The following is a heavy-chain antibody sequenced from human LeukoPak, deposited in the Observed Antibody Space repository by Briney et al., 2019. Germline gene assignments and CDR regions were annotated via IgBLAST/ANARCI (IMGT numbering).Heavy chain of an antibody. CDR2: MYYSGSA. Sequence: SETLSLTCTVSGGSISSYYWSWIRQPPGKGLEWIGYMYYSGSANYNPSLKSRVTMSVDTSKNHFSLNLTSVTAADTAVYYCARGGTQLTFPVWGQGTLVTVSS. CDR3: ARGGTQLTFPV. J-gene: IGHJ4*02. V-gene: IGHV4-59*01. CDR1: GGSISSYY. D-gene: IGHD4/OR15-4a*01.